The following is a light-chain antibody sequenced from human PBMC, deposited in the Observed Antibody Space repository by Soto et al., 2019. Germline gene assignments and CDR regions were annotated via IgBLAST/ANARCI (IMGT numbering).Light chain of an antibody. V-gene: IGKV3-15*01. CDR3: QQRSNGVT. CDR2: GAS. J-gene: IGKJ3*01. Sequence: EIVMTQSPATLSVSPGERATLSCRASQSVSSNLAWYQQKPGQAPRLLIYGASTRATGIPARFSGSGSGTDFTLTISSLEPEDFAVYYCQQRSNGVTFGPGTKVDIK. CDR1: QSVSSN.